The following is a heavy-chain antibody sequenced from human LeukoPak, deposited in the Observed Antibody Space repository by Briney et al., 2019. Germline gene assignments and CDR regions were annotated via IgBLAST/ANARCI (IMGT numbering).Heavy chain of an antibody. V-gene: IGHV3-30*18. D-gene: IGHD3-10*01. CDR2: TSYDGSNK. CDR1: GFTFSSYG. Sequence: GRSLRLSCAASGFTFSSYGMHWVRQAPGKGLEWVAVTSYDGSNKYYADSVRGRFTISRDNSENTLYLQMNSLRAEDTAVYYCAKVSRGSGNYPIEYYYYYVMDVWGQGTTVTVSS. CDR3: AKVSRGSGNYPIEYYYYYVMDV. J-gene: IGHJ6*02.